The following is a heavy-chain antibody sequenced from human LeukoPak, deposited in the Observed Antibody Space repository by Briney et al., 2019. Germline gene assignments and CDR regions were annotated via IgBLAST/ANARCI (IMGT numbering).Heavy chain of an antibody. CDR1: GGSINNYY. CDR3: ARDSAAGIPYYYYGMDV. V-gene: IGHV4-59*01. D-gene: IGHD6-13*01. CDR2: AYYSGST. Sequence: SETLSLTCTVSGGSINNYYWSWIRQPPGKGLEWIGYAYYSGSTNYNPSLENRVTISVDTSQNQFSLRLTSVTAADTAVYYCARDSAAGIPYYYYGMDVWGQGTTVTVSS. J-gene: IGHJ6*02.